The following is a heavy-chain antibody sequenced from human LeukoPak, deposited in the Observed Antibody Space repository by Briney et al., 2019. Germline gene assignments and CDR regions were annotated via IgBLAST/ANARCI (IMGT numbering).Heavy chain of an antibody. J-gene: IGHJ6*02. D-gene: IGHD2-2*01. CDR2: IIPIFGTA. CDR3: ARKNMVVPAAIPNTYGMDV. Sequence: ASVKVSCKASGGTFSSCAISWVRQAPGQGLEWMGGIIPIFGTANYAQKFQGRVTITADESTSTAYMELSSLRSEDTAVYYCARKNMVVPAAIPNTYGMDVWGQGTTVTVSS. CDR1: GGTFSSCA. V-gene: IGHV1-69*13.